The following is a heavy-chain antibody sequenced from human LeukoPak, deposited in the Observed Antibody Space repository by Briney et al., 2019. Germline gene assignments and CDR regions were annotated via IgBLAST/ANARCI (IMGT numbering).Heavy chain of an antibody. Sequence: SETLSLTCAVSGGSFSGYYWSWLRQPPGKGLEWIGEINDSGSTNYNPSLKSRVTISVDTSKNQFSLKLSSVTAADTAVYYCAREGVVVPAAGFDYWGQGTLVTVS. CDR3: AREGVVVPAAGFDY. CDR1: GGSFSGYY. CDR2: INDSGST. D-gene: IGHD2-2*01. J-gene: IGHJ4*02. V-gene: IGHV4-34*01.